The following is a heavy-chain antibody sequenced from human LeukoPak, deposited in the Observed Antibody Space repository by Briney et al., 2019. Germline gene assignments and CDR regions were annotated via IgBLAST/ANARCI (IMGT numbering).Heavy chain of an antibody. CDR1: GFTISSNY. Sequence: GGSLRLSCAASGFTISSNYMKWVRQAPGKGLEWVSTISGSGGSTYYADSVKGRFTISRDNSKNTLCLQMNSLRAEDTAVYYCAKDLPEYSFGRMFDYWGQGTLVTVSS. CDR2: ISGSGGST. CDR3: AKDLPEYSFGRMFDY. D-gene: IGHD5-18*01. V-gene: IGHV3-23*01. J-gene: IGHJ4*02.